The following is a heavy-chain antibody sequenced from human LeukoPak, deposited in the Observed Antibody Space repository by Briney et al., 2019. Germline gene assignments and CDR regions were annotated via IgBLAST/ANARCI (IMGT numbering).Heavy chain of an antibody. J-gene: IGHJ3*02. Sequence: PSETLSLTCTVSGGSISTYYWSWIRQPPGKGLEWIGYIYYTGSTNYNPSLKSRVTISVDTSKNQFSLRLSSVTAADTAVYYCASELWLDGGAFDIWGQGTMVTLSS. CDR2: IYYTGST. D-gene: IGHD6-19*01. CDR3: ASELWLDGGAFDI. V-gene: IGHV4-59*08. CDR1: GGSISTYY.